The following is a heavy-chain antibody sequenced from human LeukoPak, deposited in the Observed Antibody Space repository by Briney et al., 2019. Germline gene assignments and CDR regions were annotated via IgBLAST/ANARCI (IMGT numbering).Heavy chain of an antibody. V-gene: IGHV3-21*01. CDR3: ARAKTSGSYLYDY. CDR1: GFTFSKYS. CDR2: ISTSSTYV. D-gene: IGHD1-26*01. Sequence: PGGSLRLSCAASGFTFSKYSMNWVRQAPGKGLERVSSISTSSTYVYYADSMKGRFTVSRDNAQKSLYLQVSSLRAEDTAVYYCARAKTSGSYLYDYWGRGTLVTASS. J-gene: IGHJ4*02.